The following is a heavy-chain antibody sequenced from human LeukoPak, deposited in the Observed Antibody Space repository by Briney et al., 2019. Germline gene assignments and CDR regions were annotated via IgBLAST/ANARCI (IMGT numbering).Heavy chain of an antibody. J-gene: IGHJ4*02. D-gene: IGHD2-15*01. CDR1: GFTFSSYA. Sequence: GGSLRLSCAASGFTFSSYAMHWVRQAPGKGLKWVAVTSFDGSDNYYADSVKGRFTISRDNSKNTLYLQMNSLRPDDTAVYYCAKDRDSHDYWGQGTLVTVSS. CDR3: AKDRDSHDY. CDR2: TSFDGSDN. V-gene: IGHV3-30-3*02.